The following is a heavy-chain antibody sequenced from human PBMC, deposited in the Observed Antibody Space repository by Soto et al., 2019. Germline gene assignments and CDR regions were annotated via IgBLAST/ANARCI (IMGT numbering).Heavy chain of an antibody. V-gene: IGHV3-7*05. Sequence: ESGGGLVQPGGSLRLSCAASGFTFSNYWMTWVRQAPGKGLEWVANIKRDGSERSYLDSVRGRFTVSRDNAKNSLYLQMDSLRAEDTALYYCARDVSPGSRSLYLDAFDIWGQGTMVTVSS. CDR1: GFTFSNYW. J-gene: IGHJ3*02. D-gene: IGHD3-10*01. CDR3: ARDVSPGSRSLYLDAFDI. CDR2: IKRDGSER.